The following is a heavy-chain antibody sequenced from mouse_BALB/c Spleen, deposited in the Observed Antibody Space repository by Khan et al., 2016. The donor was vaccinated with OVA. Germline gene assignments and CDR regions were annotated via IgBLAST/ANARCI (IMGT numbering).Heavy chain of an antibody. CDR1: GYTFTSYY. J-gene: IGHJ3*01. D-gene: IGHD2-2*01. CDR3: TRSGYGSFAY. V-gene: IGHV1S81*02. CDR2: IIPSSGGT. Sequence: VQLQESGAELVKPGASVWLSCKASGYTFTSYYSYWVKQRPGQGLEWIGDIIPSSGGTIFNEKFKSKATLTVDKSSSTAYIQLNSLTSEDSAVYYCTRSGYGSFAYWGQGTLVTVSA.